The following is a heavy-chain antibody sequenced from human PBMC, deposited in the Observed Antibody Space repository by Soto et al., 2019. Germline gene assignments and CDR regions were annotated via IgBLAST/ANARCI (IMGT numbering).Heavy chain of an antibody. V-gene: IGHV4-30-2*01. J-gene: IGHJ6*02. Sequence: QLKLQESGSGLVKPSQTLSLTCAFSGGSIISGGYSWSWLRQPPGKGLEWIGYIYHSGSTYYNPSLKSRVTISVDRSTNQFSLKLSSVTAADTAVYYCASANSYGYSKRDYGMDVWGQGTTVTVSS. CDR2: IYHSGST. CDR1: GGSIISGGYS. CDR3: ASANSYGYSKRDYGMDV. D-gene: IGHD5-18*01.